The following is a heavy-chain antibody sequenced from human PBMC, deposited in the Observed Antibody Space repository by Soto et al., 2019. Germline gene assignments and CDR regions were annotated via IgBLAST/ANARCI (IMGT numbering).Heavy chain of an antibody. D-gene: IGHD3-22*01. J-gene: IGHJ4*02. Sequence: QVQLVQSGAEVKKPGASVKVSCKASGYTFTAYYMHWVRQAPGQGLEWMGLINPSDGSTTYAQKFRGRVTMTRDSSTSTLYMELSSLRSEDTAVYYCAREGEYYFDSSGYCFVFWGQGTLVTVSS. CDR1: GYTFTAYY. CDR2: INPSDGST. V-gene: IGHV1-46*01. CDR3: AREGEYYFDSSGYCFVF.